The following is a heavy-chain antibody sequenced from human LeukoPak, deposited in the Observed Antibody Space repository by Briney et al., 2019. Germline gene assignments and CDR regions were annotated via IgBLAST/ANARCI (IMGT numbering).Heavy chain of an antibody. V-gene: IGHV4-4*02. CDR2: IYHGGST. Sequence: PSETLSLTCAVSGGSISSSNWWSWVRQPPGKGLEWMGEIYHGGSTIYNPSLKSRVTISVDTSKNQFSLKLSSVTAADTAVYYCTRGRLRAAHFDYWGQGTLVTVSS. J-gene: IGHJ4*02. CDR3: TRGRLRAAHFDY. CDR1: GGSISSSNW. D-gene: IGHD5-12*01.